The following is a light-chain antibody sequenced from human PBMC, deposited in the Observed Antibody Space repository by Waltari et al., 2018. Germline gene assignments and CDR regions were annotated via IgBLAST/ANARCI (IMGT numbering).Light chain of an antibody. J-gene: IGKJ3*01. CDR1: QDINSY. CDR2: DVN. Sequence: DIQMSQSPSSLYASVGDRVTITCRASQDINSYLNWYQQRPGNAPKLLIYDVNSLTSGVPSRFSGGGSGTEFTLTINSLQPEDFATYYCQQGANYPITFGPGTKLDI. CDR3: QQGANYPIT. V-gene: IGKV1-39*01.